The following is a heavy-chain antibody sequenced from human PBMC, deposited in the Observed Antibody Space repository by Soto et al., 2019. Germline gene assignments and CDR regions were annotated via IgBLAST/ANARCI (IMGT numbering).Heavy chain of an antibody. V-gene: IGHV3-7*05. CDR1: GFTFSSYW. Sequence: GGSLRLSCAASGFTFSSYWMSWVRQAPGKGLEWVANIKQDGSEKYYVDSVKGRFTISRDNAKNSLYLQMNSLRAEDTAVYYCARERLDYYDFWSGYYPLDVWGQGTTVTVSS. D-gene: IGHD3-3*01. J-gene: IGHJ6*02. CDR2: IKQDGSEK. CDR3: ARERLDYYDFWSGYYPLDV.